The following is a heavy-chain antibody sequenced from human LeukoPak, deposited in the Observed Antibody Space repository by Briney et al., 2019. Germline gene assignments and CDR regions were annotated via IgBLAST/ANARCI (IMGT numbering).Heavy chain of an antibody. J-gene: IGHJ5*02. V-gene: IGHV4-59*01. CDR2: IYYSGST. D-gene: IGHD3-22*01. CDR3: ARGLEYYYDSSGYPLRWFDP. CDR1: GGPISGYY. Sequence: SETLSLTCTVSGGPISGYYWSWIRQPPGKGLEWIGYIYYSGSTNYHPSLKSRVTISVDTSKNQFSLKLSSVTAADTAVYYCARGLEYYYDSSGYPLRWFDPWGQGTLVTVSS.